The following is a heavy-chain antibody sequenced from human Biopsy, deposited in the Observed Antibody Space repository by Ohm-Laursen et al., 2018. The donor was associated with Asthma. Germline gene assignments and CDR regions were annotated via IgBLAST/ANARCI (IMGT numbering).Heavy chain of an antibody. J-gene: IGHJ4*02. CDR3: ARKAGSCISRTCYSLDF. CDR2: INSVFGTT. V-gene: IGHV1-69*01. CDR1: GGTFNTYV. Sequence: SSVKVFCKSLGGTFNTYVIGWVRQAPGQGLEWMGGINSVFGTTTYPQKFQDRVTITADDSTSTAYMELSSLRSEDTAVYYCARKAGSCISRTCYSLDFWGQGTLVTVSS. D-gene: IGHD2-2*01.